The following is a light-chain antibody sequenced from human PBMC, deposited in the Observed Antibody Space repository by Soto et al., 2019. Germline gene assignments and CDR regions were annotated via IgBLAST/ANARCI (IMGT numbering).Light chain of an antibody. V-gene: IGLV1-44*01. J-gene: IGLJ1*01. CDR2: SNN. Sequence: QSVLTQPPSASGTPGQRVTISCSGSSSNIGSNTVNWYQQLPGTAPKLLIYSNNQRPSGVPDRFSGSKSGTSASLAISGLQSEDEADYYCAAWEDRLNVSYVFGTGNKVTVL. CDR1: SSNIGSNT. CDR3: AAWEDRLNVSYV.